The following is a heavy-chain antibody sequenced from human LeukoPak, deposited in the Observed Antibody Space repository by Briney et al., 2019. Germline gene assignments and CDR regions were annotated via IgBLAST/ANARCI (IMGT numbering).Heavy chain of an antibody. V-gene: IGHV4-30-4*01. J-gene: IGHJ3*02. D-gene: IGHD3-10*01. CDR1: GGSISSGDYY. CDR3: AGDRSPPYASGGGDAFDI. CDR2: IYYSGST. Sequence: SETLSLSCTVSGGSISSGDYYWSWIRQPPGKCLEWIGYIYYSGSTYYNPSLKSRVTISVDTSKNQFSLKLSSATAADTAVYYCAGDRSPPYASGGGDAFDIWGQGTMVTVSS.